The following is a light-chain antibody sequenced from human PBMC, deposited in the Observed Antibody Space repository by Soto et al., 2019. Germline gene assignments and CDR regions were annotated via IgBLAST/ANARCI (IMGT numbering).Light chain of an antibody. CDR1: QTISNF. V-gene: IGKV3-11*01. CDR2: DTS. Sequence: EIVLTQSPATLSLSPGERATLSCRASQTISNFLAWYQQKPGQAPRLLIYDTSNRATGIPARFSGSGSGTDFTLTISSLEPEDFATYYCLQDSNYPRTFGQGTKLEIK. J-gene: IGKJ2*01. CDR3: LQDSNYPRT.